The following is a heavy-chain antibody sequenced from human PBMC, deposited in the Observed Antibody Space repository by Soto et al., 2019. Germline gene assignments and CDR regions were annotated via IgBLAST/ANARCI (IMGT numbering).Heavy chain of an antibody. V-gene: IGHV4-4*07. CDR2: IYSSGSA. CDR3: ATIVGANDY. CDR1: RASIYTYS. Sequence: KASETLSLTCTVSRASIYTYSWTWIRQPAGKGLQWIGHIYSSGSANYSPSLKSRVSMSVDSSKNQISLKLTSVTAADTAVYYCATIVGANDYWGQGTLVTVSS. J-gene: IGHJ4*02. D-gene: IGHD1-26*01.